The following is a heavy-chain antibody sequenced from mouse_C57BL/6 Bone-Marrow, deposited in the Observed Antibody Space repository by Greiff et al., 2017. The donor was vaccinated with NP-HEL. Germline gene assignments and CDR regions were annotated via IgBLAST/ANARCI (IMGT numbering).Heavy chain of an antibody. CDR2: INYDGSST. D-gene: IGHD4-1*01. CDR3: GRGLGRYWYLDV. Sequence: EVKLVESEGGLVQPGSSMKLSCTASGLTFSDYYMAWVRQVPEKGLEWVANINYDGSSTYYLDSLKSRFIISRDNAKNTLYLQMSSLKSEDTATDYCGRGLGRYWYLDVGGTGTTVTVSS. V-gene: IGHV5-16*01. CDR1: GLTFSDYY. J-gene: IGHJ1*03.